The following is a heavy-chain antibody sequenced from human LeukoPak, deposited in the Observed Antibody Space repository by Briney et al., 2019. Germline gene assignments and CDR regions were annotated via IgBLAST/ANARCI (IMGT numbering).Heavy chain of an antibody. CDR1: CGSITNYY. V-gene: IGHV4-59*08. Sequence: PSETLSLTCTVSCGSITNYYWSWIRQPLGKGLEWTGYIYYSGSTNYNPSLKSRVTISVDTSKNQFSLSLSSVTAADTAVYYCARQRYSGSYYFDYWGQGTLVTVSS. J-gene: IGHJ4*02. CDR3: ARQRYSGSYYFDY. D-gene: IGHD1-26*01. CDR2: IYYSGST.